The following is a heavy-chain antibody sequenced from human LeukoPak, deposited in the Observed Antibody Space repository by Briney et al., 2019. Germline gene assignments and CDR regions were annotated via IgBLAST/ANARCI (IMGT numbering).Heavy chain of an antibody. Sequence: GASVKVSCKASGYTFTGYYMHWVRQAPGQGLEWMGWINPNSGGTNYAQKFQGRVTMTRDTSISTAYMELSRLRSDDTAVYYCARDSGYSSGWETFDYWGQGTLVTVSS. CDR3: ARDSGYSSGWETFDY. V-gene: IGHV1-2*02. CDR1: GYTFTGYY. CDR2: INPNSGGT. D-gene: IGHD6-19*01. J-gene: IGHJ4*02.